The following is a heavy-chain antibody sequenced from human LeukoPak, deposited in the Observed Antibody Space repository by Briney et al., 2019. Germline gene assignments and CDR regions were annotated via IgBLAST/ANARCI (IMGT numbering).Heavy chain of an antibody. Sequence: KNGESLKISCKGSGYSFSSYWIGWVRQMPGKGLEWMGIIYPGDSDTRYSPSFQGQVTFSADKSISTAYLQWSSLKASDTAIYYCAKQANLQLVPNFDSSGQGTLVSVSS. CDR1: GYSFSSYW. CDR2: IYPGDSDT. V-gene: IGHV5-51*01. CDR3: AKQANLQLVPNFDS. D-gene: IGHD6-13*01. J-gene: IGHJ4*02.